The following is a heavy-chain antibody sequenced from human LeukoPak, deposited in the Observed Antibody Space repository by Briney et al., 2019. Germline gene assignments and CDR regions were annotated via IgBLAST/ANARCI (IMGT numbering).Heavy chain of an antibody. CDR1: GFTFSTYA. CDR2: VSHDGDKK. Sequence: GGSLRLSCAASGFTFSTYAMHWVRQAPGKGPEWVAIVSHDGDKKNYADSVRGRFTTSRDNSENTVYLQMSGLRAEDTAVYYCAKDGISRGSGSYYNVWGQGILVTVSS. D-gene: IGHD3-10*01. CDR3: AKDGISRGSGSYYNV. V-gene: IGHV3-30*04. J-gene: IGHJ4*02.